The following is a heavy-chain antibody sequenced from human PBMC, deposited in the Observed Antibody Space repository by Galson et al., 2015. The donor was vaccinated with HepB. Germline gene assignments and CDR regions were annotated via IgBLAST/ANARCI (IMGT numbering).Heavy chain of an antibody. Sequence: SLRLSCAASGFTFSSYSMNWVRQAPGKGLEWVSSISSSSSYIYYADSVKGRFTISRDNAKNSLYLQMNSLRAEDTAVYYCARGSIAARHPLPTTPWGWGQGTLVTVSS. CDR2: ISSSSSYI. CDR3: ARGSIAARHPLPTTPWG. D-gene: IGHD6-6*01. CDR1: GFTFSSYS. V-gene: IGHV3-21*01. J-gene: IGHJ4*02.